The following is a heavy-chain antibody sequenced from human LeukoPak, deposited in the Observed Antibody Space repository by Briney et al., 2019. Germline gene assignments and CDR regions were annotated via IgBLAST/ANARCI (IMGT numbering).Heavy chain of an antibody. Sequence: GGSLRLSCAASGFTFSSYAMSWVRQAPGKGLEWVSAISGSGGSTYYADSVKGRFTISRDNAKNTLYLQMNSLRAEDTAVYYCARGGFSDFFDYWGQGTLVTVSS. J-gene: IGHJ4*02. CDR3: ARGGFSDFFDY. CDR1: GFTFSSYA. V-gene: IGHV3-23*01. D-gene: IGHD3/OR15-3a*01. CDR2: ISGSGGST.